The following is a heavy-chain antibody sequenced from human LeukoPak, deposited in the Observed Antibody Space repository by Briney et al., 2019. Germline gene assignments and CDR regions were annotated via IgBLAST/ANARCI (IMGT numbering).Heavy chain of an antibody. V-gene: IGHV3-53*01. J-gene: IGHJ3*02. CDR2: IYSGGST. CDR3: ARGVATAHDASDI. Sequence: PGGSLRLSCAASGFTVSSNYMSWVRQAPGKGLEWVSVIYSGGSTYYADSVKGRFTISRDNSKNTLYLQMNSLRAEDSAVYYCARGVATAHDASDIWGQGTMVTVSS. CDR1: GFTVSSNY. D-gene: IGHD5-18*01.